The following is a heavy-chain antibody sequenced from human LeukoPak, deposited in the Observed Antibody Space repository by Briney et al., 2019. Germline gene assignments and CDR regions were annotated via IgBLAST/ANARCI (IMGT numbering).Heavy chain of an antibody. V-gene: IGHV4-39*01. CDR3: ARLKEGIDY. D-gene: IGHD3-10*01. J-gene: IGHJ4*02. Sequence: SETLSLTCAVSGGSISGSSYFWGWIRQPPGKGLEWIGSIYYSGNTYYNPSLKSRVTISVDTSKNQFSLKLSSVTAADTAVYYCARLKEGIDYWGQGTLVTVSS. CDR2: IYYSGNT. CDR1: GGSISGSSYF.